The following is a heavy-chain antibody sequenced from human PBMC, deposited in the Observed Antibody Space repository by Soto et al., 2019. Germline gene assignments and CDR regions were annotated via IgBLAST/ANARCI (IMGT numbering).Heavy chain of an antibody. V-gene: IGHV3-15*07. CDR2: IKSKVDGGTT. D-gene: IGHD3-10*01. J-gene: IGHJ4*02. CDR3: STGGYPSGLDY. CDR1: DFTLSNAR. Sequence: EVQLVESGGGSVKPGGSLRLSCAVSDFTLSNARMNWVRQAPGKWLEWVGRIKSKVDGGTTDYAAPVKGRFTISRDDSKNMLFLQMNSLKSEDTAVYYCSTGGYPSGLDYWGQGTLVTVSS.